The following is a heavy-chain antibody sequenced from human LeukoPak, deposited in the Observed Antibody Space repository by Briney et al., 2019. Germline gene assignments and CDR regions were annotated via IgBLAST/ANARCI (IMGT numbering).Heavy chain of an antibody. CDR1: GFTFSSYS. CDR2: ISTTSS. Sequence: GGSLRLSCEAPGFTFSSYSINWVRQAPGKGLEWVSSISTTSSYADSVRGRFTISRDNAKNSLYLQMNSLRAEDTAVYYCATHRGYCTGGSCYFDYWGQGTLVTVSS. D-gene: IGHD2-15*01. J-gene: IGHJ4*02. V-gene: IGHV3-21*01. CDR3: ATHRGYCTGGSCYFDY.